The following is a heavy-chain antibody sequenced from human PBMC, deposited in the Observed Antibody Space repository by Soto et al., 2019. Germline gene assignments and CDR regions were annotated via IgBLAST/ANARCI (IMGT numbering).Heavy chain of an antibody. V-gene: IGHV3-74*01. CDR3: ARESGDWPLNWFDP. CDR1: GFNFSNHW. J-gene: IGHJ5*02. CDR2: LTSDGKSK. Sequence: WGSLRLSCAASGFNFSNHWMHWVRQRPAEGLLWVSRLTSDGKSKAYAESVKGRFAISRDNAKNTLYLQMNGLTAEDTAVYYCARESGDWPLNWFDPWGQGTLVTVSS. D-gene: IGHD2-21*02.